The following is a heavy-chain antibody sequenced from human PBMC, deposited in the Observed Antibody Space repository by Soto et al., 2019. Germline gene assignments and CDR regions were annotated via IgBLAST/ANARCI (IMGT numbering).Heavy chain of an antibody. V-gene: IGHV3-74*01. J-gene: IGHJ4*02. Sequence: EVQLVESGGGLVQPGGSLRLSCAASGFTFRSYWMHWVRQAPGKGLVWVSRINSDGSSTDYADSLKGRFTISRDNAKNTLYLHMNRLGAEDTAVYYCARDSGSYADHWGQGTLVTVSS. D-gene: IGHD1-26*01. CDR2: INSDGSST. CDR3: ARDSGSYADH. CDR1: GFTFRSYW.